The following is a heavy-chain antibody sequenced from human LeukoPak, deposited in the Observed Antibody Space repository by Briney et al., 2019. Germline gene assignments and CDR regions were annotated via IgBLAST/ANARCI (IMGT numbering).Heavy chain of an antibody. CDR3: AKGTKGGYSYGYR. CDR2: ISGSGGST. D-gene: IGHD5-18*01. J-gene: IGHJ4*02. V-gene: IGHV3-23*01. CDR1: GFTLSSYA. Sequence: GGSLRLSCAASGFTLSSYAMSWVRQAPGKGLEWVSAISGSGGSTYYADSVKGRFTISRDNSKNTLYLQMNSLRAEDTAVYYCAKGTKGGYSYGYRWGQGTLVTVSS.